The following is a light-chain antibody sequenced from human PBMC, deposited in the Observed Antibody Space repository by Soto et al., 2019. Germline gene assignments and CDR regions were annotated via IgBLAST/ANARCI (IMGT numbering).Light chain of an antibody. CDR3: QQQSNWPWT. Sequence: EIVLTQSPATLSLSPGERTTLSCWASQSVSSYLAWYQHKPGQAPRLLIYDASNSPTGIPAWGSGSGSGSAYTCTTTGLELRDLPFDYWQQQSNWPWTFGQGTTVYIK. CDR1: QSVSSY. V-gene: IGKV3-11*02. J-gene: IGKJ1*01. CDR2: DAS.